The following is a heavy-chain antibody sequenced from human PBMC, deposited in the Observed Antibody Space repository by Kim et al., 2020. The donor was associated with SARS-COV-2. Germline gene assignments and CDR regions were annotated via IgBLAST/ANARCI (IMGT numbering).Heavy chain of an antibody. V-gene: IGHV1-69*01. CDR3: ARKRVGGTTDYGMDV. D-gene: IGHD1-26*01. Sequence: AQKVQGRVTITADETTSTAYMELSSLRSEDTAVYSCARKRVGGTTDYGMDVWGQGTTVTVSS. J-gene: IGHJ6*02.